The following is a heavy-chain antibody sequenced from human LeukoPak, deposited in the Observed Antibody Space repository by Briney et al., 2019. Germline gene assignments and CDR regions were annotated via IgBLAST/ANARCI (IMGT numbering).Heavy chain of an antibody. V-gene: IGHV1-18*01. J-gene: IGHJ4*02. Sequence: ASVTVSFTSSDYTFTSYGIAWVRQAPGQGLEWVGWVNTNNGDTNYAQKIQGRVTMTTDTSTTTAYMELRNLRSDDTAVYFCARLRAAPAFFDHWGQGTLVTVSS. D-gene: IGHD6-25*01. CDR2: VNTNNGDT. CDR1: DYTFTSYG. CDR3: ARLRAAPAFFDH.